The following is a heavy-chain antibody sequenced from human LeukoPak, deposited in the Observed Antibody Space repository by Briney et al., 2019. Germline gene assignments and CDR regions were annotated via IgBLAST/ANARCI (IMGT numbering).Heavy chain of an antibody. V-gene: IGHV4-34*01. J-gene: IGHJ4*02. Sequence: PSETLSLTCAVYGGSFSGYYWSWIRQPPGKGLEWIGEINHSGSTNYNPSLKSRVTISVDTSKNQFSLKLSSVTAADTAVYYCARDGYSSSWYVGYWGQGTLVTVSS. D-gene: IGHD6-13*01. CDR2: INHSGST. CDR1: GGSFSGYY. CDR3: ARDGYSSSWYVGY.